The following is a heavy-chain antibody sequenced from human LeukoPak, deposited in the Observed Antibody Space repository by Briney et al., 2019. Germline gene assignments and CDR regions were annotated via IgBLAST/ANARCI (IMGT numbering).Heavy chain of an antibody. CDR1: GFTFSSYA. Sequence: GGSLRLSCAASGFTFSSYAMSWVRQAPGKGLEWGSAISGSGGSTYYADSVKGRVTISRDNSNNTLYLQMNSLRAEDTAVYYCAKDLASGSYYSRGAPDAFDIWGQGTMVTVSS. J-gene: IGHJ3*02. V-gene: IGHV3-23*01. CDR2: ISGSGGST. CDR3: AKDLASGSYYSRGAPDAFDI. D-gene: IGHD1-26*01.